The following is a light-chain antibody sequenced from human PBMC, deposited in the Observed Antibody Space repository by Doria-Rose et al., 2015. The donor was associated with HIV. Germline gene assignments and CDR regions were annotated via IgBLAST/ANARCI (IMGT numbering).Light chain of an antibody. V-gene: IGKV4-1*01. CDR1: QSLLYTSKNY. J-gene: IGKJ3*01. CDR3: QQYYDTPS. Sequence: TQSPESLGMSLGERATLNCKSNQSLLYTSKNYLAWYQQEPGQPPKLLIYWASTRRSGVPARFSGSGSGTDFTLTISSLEAEDVAVYYCQQYYDTPSFGPGTTVDIK. CDR2: WAS.